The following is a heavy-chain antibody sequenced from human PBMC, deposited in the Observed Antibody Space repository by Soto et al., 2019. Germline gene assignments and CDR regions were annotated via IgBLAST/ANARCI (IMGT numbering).Heavy chain of an antibody. Sequence: SQTLSLTFASSGDSVSINIAAWNWIRHSPSRVLGWLGRTYYRSKWYNDYAVSVKSRITINPDTSKNQFSLQLNSVTPEDTAVYYCASAYYDFWSGYFSYYYFDYWGQGTLVTVSS. J-gene: IGHJ4*02. CDR1: GDSVSINIAA. V-gene: IGHV6-1*01. CDR2: TYYRSKWYN. CDR3: ASAYYDFWSGYFSYYYFDY. D-gene: IGHD3-3*01.